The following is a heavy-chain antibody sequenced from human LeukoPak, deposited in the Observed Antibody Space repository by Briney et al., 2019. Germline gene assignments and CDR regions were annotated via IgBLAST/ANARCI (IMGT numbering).Heavy chain of an antibody. CDR1: AFTLSTYR. CDR2: ISSGSSYI. D-gene: IGHD3-16*01. J-gene: IGHJ6*03. Sequence: GGSLRLSCAASAFTLSTYRMNWVRQAPGKGLEWVSSISSGSSYIYHADSVKGRFTISRDNAKNSLYLQMNRLRAEDTAVYYCARVAGDPSYYYMDVWGKGTTVTVSS. CDR3: ARVAGDPSYYYMDV. V-gene: IGHV3-21*01.